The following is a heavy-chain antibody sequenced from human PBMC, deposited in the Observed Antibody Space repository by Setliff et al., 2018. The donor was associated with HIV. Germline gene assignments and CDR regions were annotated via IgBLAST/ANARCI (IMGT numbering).Heavy chain of an antibody. D-gene: IGHD6-13*01. CDR3: AGARGAGTFDI. J-gene: IGHJ3*02. CDR1: GYTFTSYG. Sequence: ASVKVSCKASGYTFTSYGVCWVRQAPGQGLEWMGWISVYNGNTNYAQSLQGRVTMTTDTSTTTVYMELRSLRSDDTAFYYCAGARGAGTFDIWGQRTSVTVSS. V-gene: IGHV1-18*01. CDR2: ISVYNGNT.